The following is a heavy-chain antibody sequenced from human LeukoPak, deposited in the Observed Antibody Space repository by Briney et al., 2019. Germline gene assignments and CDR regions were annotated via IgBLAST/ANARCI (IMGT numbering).Heavy chain of an antibody. V-gene: IGHV3-11*01. CDR2: ISSSGSII. D-gene: IGHD3-22*01. CDR1: RLSFSDYY. CDR3: ARRAGDYSHPYDY. J-gene: IGHJ4*02. Sequence: PGGSLRLSCTDSRLSFSDYYMSWIRQAPEKGLEWLSYISSSGSIIYYADSMKGRFTISRDNAKNSLYLQMNSLRAEDTAMYYCARRAGDYSHPYDYWGQGTLVTVSS.